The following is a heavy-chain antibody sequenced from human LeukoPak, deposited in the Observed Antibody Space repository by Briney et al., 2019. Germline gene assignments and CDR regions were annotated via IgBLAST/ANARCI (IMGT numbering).Heavy chain of an antibody. CDR2: IYHSGST. CDR1: GYSISSGYY. J-gene: IGHJ4*02. CDR3: ARVEWELLDY. V-gene: IGHV4-38-2*02. D-gene: IGHD1-26*01. Sequence: SETLSLTCSVSGYSISSGYYWGWSRQPPGKGLEWIGSIYHSGSTYYNPSLKSRVTISVDTSKNQFSLKLSSVTAADTAVYYCARVEWELLDYWGQGTLVTVSS.